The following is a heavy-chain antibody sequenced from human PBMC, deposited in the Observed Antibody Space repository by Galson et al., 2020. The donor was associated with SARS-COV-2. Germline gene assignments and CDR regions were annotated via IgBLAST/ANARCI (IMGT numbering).Heavy chain of an antibody. D-gene: IGHD3-22*01. Sequence: ASETLSLTCTVSGGSISSGGYYWSWIRQHPGKGLEWIGYIYYSGSTYYNPSLKSRVTISVDTSKNQFSLKLSSVTAADTAVYYCARGSGITMIVVVLGAFDIWGQGTMVTVSS. CDR2: IYYSGST. V-gene: IGHV4-31*03. CDR1: GGSISSGGYY. CDR3: ARGSGITMIVVVLGAFDI. J-gene: IGHJ3*02.